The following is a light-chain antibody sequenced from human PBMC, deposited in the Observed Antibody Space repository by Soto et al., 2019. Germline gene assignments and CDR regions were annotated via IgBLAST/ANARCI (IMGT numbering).Light chain of an antibody. J-gene: IGKJ4*01. CDR2: GTA. CDR3: LQHAGYPVT. Sequence: DIQLTQSPSAMSASVGDRVTITCRASQGIGTRLTWFQQKPGRVPKRLIYGTANLQNGVPTRFSGIGSGTEFTLTISSLQPEDFATYYCLQHAGYPVTFGGGTKVEIK. V-gene: IGKV1-17*03. CDR1: QGIGTR.